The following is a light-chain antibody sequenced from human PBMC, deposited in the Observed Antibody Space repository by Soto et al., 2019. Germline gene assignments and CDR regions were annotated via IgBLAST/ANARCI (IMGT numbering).Light chain of an antibody. J-gene: IGLJ1*01. V-gene: IGLV2-14*03. CDR1: SSDVGGHDY. CDR2: DVS. CDR3: SSYTSSTTQV. Sequence: QSVLSQPASVSGSPEQWITISCTGTSSDVGGHDYVSWYQQHPGKAPQLMIYDVSYRPSGVSNRFSGSKSGNTASLTISGLQAEDEADYYCSSYTSSTTQVFGTGTKVPVL.